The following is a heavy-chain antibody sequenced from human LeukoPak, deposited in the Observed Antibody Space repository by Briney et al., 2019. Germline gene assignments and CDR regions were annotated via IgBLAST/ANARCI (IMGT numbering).Heavy chain of an antibody. CDR1: GYSFTSYW. V-gene: IGHV5-51*01. CDR3: ASQPNGYFDY. D-gene: IGHD1-1*01. CDR2: IYPGDSDT. Sequence: GESLKISCTASGYSFTSYWIAWVRQLPGKGLEWMGIIYPGDSDTRYSPSFQGQVTISADKSTSTAYLQWSSLMASDTAMYYCASQPNGYFDYWGQGTLVTVSS. J-gene: IGHJ4*02.